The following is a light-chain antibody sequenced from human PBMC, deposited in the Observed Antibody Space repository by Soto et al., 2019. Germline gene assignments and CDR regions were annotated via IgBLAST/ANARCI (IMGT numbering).Light chain of an antibody. CDR1: SSDIGTYNY. V-gene: IGLV2-11*01. Sequence: QSVLTQPRSVSGSPGQSVTISCTGTSSDIGTYNYVSWYQQYPGEAPKVIIYDVTKRPSGVPDRFSGSKSGNTASLTISGLQAEDEADYFCCSYTGTYSWGFGGGTKLTVL. CDR2: DVT. J-gene: IGLJ2*01. CDR3: CSYTGTYSWG.